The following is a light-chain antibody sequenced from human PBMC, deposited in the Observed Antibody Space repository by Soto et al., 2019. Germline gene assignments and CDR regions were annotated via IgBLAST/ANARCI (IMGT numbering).Light chain of an antibody. V-gene: IGLV2-14*01. Sequence: QSALTQPASVSGSPGQSITISCAGTSSDVGGYNYVSWYQQYPGKAPKLMMYEVRNRPSGVSNRFSGSKSGNTASLTISGLQAEDEADDYCSSYTSTSTVVFGGGTKLTVL. CDR1: SSDVGGYNY. J-gene: IGLJ2*01. CDR2: EVR. CDR3: SSYTSTSTVV.